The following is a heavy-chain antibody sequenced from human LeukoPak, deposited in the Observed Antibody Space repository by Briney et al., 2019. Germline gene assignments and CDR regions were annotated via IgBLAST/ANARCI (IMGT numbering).Heavy chain of an antibody. CDR1: GFTFSNYG. CDR2: IWYDGSDK. V-gene: IGHV3-33*01. Sequence: PGGSLRLSCAASGFTFSNYGMHWVRQAPGKGLEWVAVIWYDGSDKYYADSVKGRFTISRDNSKNTLHLQMNSLRAEDTAVYYCARETTYYFDYWGQGTLVTVSS. J-gene: IGHJ4*02. CDR3: ARETTYYFDY.